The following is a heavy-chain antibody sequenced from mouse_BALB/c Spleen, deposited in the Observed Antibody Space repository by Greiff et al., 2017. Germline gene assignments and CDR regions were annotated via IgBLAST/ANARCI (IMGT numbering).Heavy chain of an antibody. J-gene: IGHJ3*01. Sequence: EVKLVESGGGLVKPGGSLKLSCAASGFTFSSYAMSWVRQSPEKRLEWVAEISSGGSYTYYPDTVTGRFTISRDNAKNTLYLQMTSLRSEDTAMYYCARSAIGWFAYWGQGTLVTVSA. CDR2: ISSGGSYT. CDR3: ARSAIGWFAY. V-gene: IGHV5-9-4*01. CDR1: GFTFSSYA.